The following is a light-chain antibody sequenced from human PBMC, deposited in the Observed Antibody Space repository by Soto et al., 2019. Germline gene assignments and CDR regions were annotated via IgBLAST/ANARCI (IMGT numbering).Light chain of an antibody. CDR2: TAS. Sequence: DIQLTQSPSFLSASVGDRVTITCRATQGISTYLAWYQHKPGTAPKLLIYTASTLQSGVPSRFSGSGSGTDFSLTISSMQPEDFATYYCQQVNSYPLTFGGGTKVEIK. V-gene: IGKV1-9*01. CDR1: QGISTY. CDR3: QQVNSYPLT. J-gene: IGKJ4*01.